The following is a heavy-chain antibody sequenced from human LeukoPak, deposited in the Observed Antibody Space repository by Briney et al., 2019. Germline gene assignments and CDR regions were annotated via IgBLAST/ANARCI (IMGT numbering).Heavy chain of an antibody. CDR3: ARVRSLITGTGDY. CDR2: IYYSGST. D-gene: IGHD3-16*01. Sequence: SETLSLTCTVSGGSISSRSYYWGWIRQPPGKGLEWIGTIYYSGSTYYNPSLKSRVSISLDTSKNQFSLKLSSVTAADTAVYYCARVRSLITGTGDYWGQGTLVTVSS. V-gene: IGHV4-39*07. J-gene: IGHJ4*02. CDR1: GGSISSRSYY.